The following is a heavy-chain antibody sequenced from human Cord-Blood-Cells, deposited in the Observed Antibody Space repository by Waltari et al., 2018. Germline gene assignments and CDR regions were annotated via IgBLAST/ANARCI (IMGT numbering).Heavy chain of an antibody. CDR2: IYYSGST. D-gene: IGHD1-26*01. V-gene: IGHV4-39*01. Sequence: QLQLQESGPGLVKPSETLSITCTVSGGSISSSSYYWGWIRQPPGTGLEWIGSIYYSGSTYYNPALKSRVTISVDTSKNQFSLKLSSVTAADTAVYYCARHSGIVGATFDYWGQGTLVTVSS. J-gene: IGHJ4*02. CDR3: ARHSGIVGATFDY. CDR1: GGSISSSSYY.